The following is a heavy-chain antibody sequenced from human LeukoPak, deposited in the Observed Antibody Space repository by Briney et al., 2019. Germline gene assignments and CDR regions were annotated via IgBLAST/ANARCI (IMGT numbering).Heavy chain of an antibody. CDR1: GFTFSSFG. CDR3: AKGVYIDWVGLWGAFDI. J-gene: IGHJ3*02. D-gene: IGHD3-9*01. V-gene: IGHV3-30*18. Sequence: GGSLRLSCAASGFTFSSFGMHWVRQAPGKGLEWVAVIIYDGRNTYYADSVKGRFTISRDNSKNTLYLQMNSLRAEDTAVYYCAKGVYIDWVGLWGAFDIWGQGTMVTVSS. CDR2: IIYDGRNT.